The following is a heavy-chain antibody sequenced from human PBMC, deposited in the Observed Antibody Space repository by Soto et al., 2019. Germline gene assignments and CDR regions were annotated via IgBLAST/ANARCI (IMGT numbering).Heavy chain of an antibody. D-gene: IGHD6-6*01. Sequence: PSETLSLTCTVSGGSISSYYWSWIRQPPGRGLEWIGYIYYSGSTNYNPSLKSRVTISVDTSKNQFYLKLSSVTAADTAVYYCDRDYGGRSSGFGPWGQGTMVTVYS. CDR2: IYYSGST. CDR3: DRDYGGRSSGFGP. CDR1: GGSISSYY. J-gene: IGHJ5*02. V-gene: IGHV4-59*01.